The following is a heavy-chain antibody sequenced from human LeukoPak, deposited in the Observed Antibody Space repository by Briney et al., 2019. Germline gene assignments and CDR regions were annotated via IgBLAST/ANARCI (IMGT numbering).Heavy chain of an antibody. CDR3: ARDYYYDSSGYWDYYFDY. D-gene: IGHD3-22*01. CDR2: IWYDGSNK. J-gene: IGHJ4*02. CDR1: GFTFSSYG. V-gene: IGHV3-33*01. Sequence: GGSLRLSCAASGFTFSSYGMHWVRQAPGKGLEWVAVIWYDGSNKYCADSVKGRFTISRDNSKNTLYLEMNSLRAEDAAVYYCARDYYYDSSGYWDYYFDYWGQGTLVSVSS.